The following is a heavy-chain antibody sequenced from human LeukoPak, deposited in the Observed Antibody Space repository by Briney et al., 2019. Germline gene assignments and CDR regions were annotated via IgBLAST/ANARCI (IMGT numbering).Heavy chain of an antibody. Sequence: ASVKVSCKASGYSFTSYAMNWVRQAPGQGLEWMGWINTNTGNPTYAQGFTGRFVFSLDTSVSTAYLQISSLKAEDTAVYYCARVESIAAAGTLWFDPWGQGTLVTVSS. J-gene: IGHJ5*02. D-gene: IGHD6-13*01. CDR3: ARVESIAAAGTLWFDP. V-gene: IGHV7-4-1*02. CDR2: INTNTGNP. CDR1: GYSFTSYA.